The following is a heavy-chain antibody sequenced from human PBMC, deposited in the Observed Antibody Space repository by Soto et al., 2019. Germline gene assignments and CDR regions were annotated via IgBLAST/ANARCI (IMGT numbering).Heavy chain of an antibody. V-gene: IGHV4-59*01. CDR1: GGSISSYY. CDR2: IYYSGST. J-gene: IGHJ6*02. Sequence: QVQLQESGPGLVKPSETLSLTCTVSGGSISSYYWSWIRQPPGKGLEWIGYIYYSGSTNYNPSLKSRVTISVDTSKNQFSLKLSSETAADTAVYYCARETADGMDVWGQGTTVTVSS. CDR3: ARETADGMDV.